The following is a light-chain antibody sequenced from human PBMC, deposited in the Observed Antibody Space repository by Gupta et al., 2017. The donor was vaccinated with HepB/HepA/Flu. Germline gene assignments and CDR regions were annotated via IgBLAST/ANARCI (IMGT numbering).Light chain of an antibody. CDR3: QQSYTMPWT. CDR2: DAS. J-gene: IGKJ1*01. Sequence: DIQMTQSPSSLSASVGDRVTITCRASHSIGTSLNWYHHKPGGAPKLLIYDASTLHGGVPSRFSGSGSGTEFTLTISSVQLEDFVTFHCQQSYTMPWTFGQGTKVEFK. CDR1: HSIGTS. V-gene: IGKV1-39*01.